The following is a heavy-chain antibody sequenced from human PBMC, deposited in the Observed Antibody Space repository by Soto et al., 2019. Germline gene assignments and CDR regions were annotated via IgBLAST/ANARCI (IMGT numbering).Heavy chain of an antibody. Sequence: QVQLVQSGAEVKKPGSSVKVSCKASGGTFSSYAISWVRQAPGQGLEWMGGIIPIFGTANYAQKFQGRVTITADESPSTAYMELSSLRSEDTAVYYCARGPGGSLIVVVVAATHYGMDVWGQGTTVTVSS. CDR3: ARGPGGSLIVVVVAATHYGMDV. J-gene: IGHJ6*02. V-gene: IGHV1-69*12. CDR2: IIPIFGTA. CDR1: GGTFSSYA. D-gene: IGHD2-15*01.